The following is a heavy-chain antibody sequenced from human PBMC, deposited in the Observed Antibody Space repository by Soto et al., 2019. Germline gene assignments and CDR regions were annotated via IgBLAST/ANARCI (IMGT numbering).Heavy chain of an antibody. CDR3: ARNRPYYDILTGYYYYYGMDV. V-gene: IGHV4-34*01. CDR1: GGSFSGYY. CDR2: INHSGST. Sequence: LSLTCAVYGGSFSGYYWSWIRQPPWKGLEWIGEINHSGSTNYNPSLKSRVTISVDTSKNQFSLKLSSVTAADTAVYYCARNRPYYDILTGYYYYYGMDVWGQGTTVTVSS. J-gene: IGHJ6*02. D-gene: IGHD3-9*01.